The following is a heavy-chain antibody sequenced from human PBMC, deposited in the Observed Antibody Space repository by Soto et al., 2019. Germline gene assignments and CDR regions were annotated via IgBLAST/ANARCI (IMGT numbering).Heavy chain of an antibody. D-gene: IGHD3-22*01. Sequence: PGESLKISCNVSGYSFTTFWISWVRQMPEKGLEWVGRLDPADSFTNYSPSFQGHVTISVDKSINTAYLQWSSLRASDTAIYYCARHLYDNRNYLDALDVWGQGTMVTVSS. CDR3: ARHLYDNRNYLDALDV. J-gene: IGHJ3*01. CDR1: GYSFTTFW. CDR2: LDPADSFT. V-gene: IGHV5-10-1*01.